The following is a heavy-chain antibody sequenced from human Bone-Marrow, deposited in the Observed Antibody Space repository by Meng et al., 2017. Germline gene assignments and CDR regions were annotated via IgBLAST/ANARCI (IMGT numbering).Heavy chain of an antibody. J-gene: IGHJ4*02. V-gene: IGHV1-3*01. D-gene: IGHD3-9*01. CDR2: INAGNGNT. CDR1: GYTFTSYA. CDR3: ARGNTYYDILTIDY. Sequence: QVELVQSGAEGKKPGGSVKVSCKASGYTFTSYAMHWVRQAPGQRLEWMGWINAGNGNTKYSQKFQGRVTITRDTSASTAYMELSSLRSEDTAVYYCARGNTYYDILTIDYWGQGTLVTVSS.